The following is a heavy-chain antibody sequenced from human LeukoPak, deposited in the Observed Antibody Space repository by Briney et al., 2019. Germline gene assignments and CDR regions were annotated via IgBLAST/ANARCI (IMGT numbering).Heavy chain of an antibody. D-gene: IGHD3-10*01. Sequence: GASVKVPCKASGYTFTSFYMHWVRQAPGQGLEWMGIINPSGGGTSYAQKFQARVTMTRDTSTSTVYMELSSLRSEDTAVYYCARDRDYYGSGSYAYFDYWGQGTLVTVSS. CDR2: INPSGGGT. CDR1: GYTFTSFY. CDR3: ARDRDYYGSGSYAYFDY. J-gene: IGHJ4*02. V-gene: IGHV1-46*01.